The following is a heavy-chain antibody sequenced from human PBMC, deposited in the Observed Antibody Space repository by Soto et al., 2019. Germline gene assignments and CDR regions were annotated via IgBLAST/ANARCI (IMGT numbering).Heavy chain of an antibody. V-gene: IGHV3-9*01. CDR1: GFTFDDYA. CDR3: ARGGSDILTGFFDY. CDR2: ISWNSGSI. J-gene: IGHJ4*02. Sequence: SLRLSCAASGFTFDDYAMHWVRQAPGKGLEWVSGISWNSGSIGYADSVKGRFTISRDNAKNSLYLQMNSLRAEDTALYYCARGGSDILTGFFDYWGQGTLVTVSS. D-gene: IGHD3-9*01.